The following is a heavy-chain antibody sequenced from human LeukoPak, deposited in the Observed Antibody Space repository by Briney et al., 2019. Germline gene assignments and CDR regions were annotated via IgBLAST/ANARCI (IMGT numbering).Heavy chain of an antibody. V-gene: IGHV1-58*02. D-gene: IGHD1-7*01. CDR2: IVVGSGNT. J-gene: IGHJ5*02. CDR3: AAPPLEVRQLHGLELRT. Sequence: ASVKVSCKASGFTFTSSAMQWVRQSRGQRLEWIGWIVVGSGNTNYAQKFQERVTITRDMSRSTAYMELSSLRSEDTAVYYCAAPPLEVRQLHGLELRTWGQGTLVTVSS. CDR1: GFTFTSSA.